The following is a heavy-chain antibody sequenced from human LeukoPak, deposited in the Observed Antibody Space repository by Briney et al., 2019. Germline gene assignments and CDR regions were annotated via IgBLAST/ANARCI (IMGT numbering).Heavy chain of an antibody. V-gene: IGHV4-59*02. CDR2: VYFSDRT. CDR3: AGTSSRLEY. Sequence: PSETLSLTCTVSGGSVSSHYWSWFRQAPGKGLEWIGYVYFSDRTNYNPSLECRVSISVDTSKNHLSLRFSSVTAADTAVYYCAGTSSRLEYWGQGTLVTVSS. CDR1: GGSVSSHY. D-gene: IGHD1-1*01. J-gene: IGHJ4*02.